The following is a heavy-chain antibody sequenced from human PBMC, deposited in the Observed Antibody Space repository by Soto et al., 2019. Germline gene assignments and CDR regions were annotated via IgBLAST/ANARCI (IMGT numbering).Heavy chain of an antibody. CDR2: ISSSSSYT. CDR3: ASGVGSGWAFDY. D-gene: IGHD6-19*01. CDR1: GFTFGDYH. V-gene: IGHV3-11*05. Sequence: QVQLVESGGGVVKPGGSLRLSCAASGFTFGDYHMNWIRQPPGKGLEWVSYISSSSSYTTNADSVKGRFTISRDNAKNSLYLQMNSLRAEDTAVYYCASGVGSGWAFDYWGQGALVTVSS. J-gene: IGHJ4*02.